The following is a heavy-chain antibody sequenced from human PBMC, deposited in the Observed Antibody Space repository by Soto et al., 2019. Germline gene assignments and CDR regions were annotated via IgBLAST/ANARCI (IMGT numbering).Heavy chain of an antibody. V-gene: IGHV4-30-2*01. D-gene: IGHD3-16*01. J-gene: IGHJ5*02. Sequence: PSETLSLTCAVSGGSISSGGYSWSWIRQPPGKGLEWIGYIYHSGSTYYNPSLKSRVTISVDRSKNQFSLKLSSVTAADTAVYYYARVVLGNWFDPWGQGTLVTVSS. CDR3: ARVVLGNWFDP. CDR1: GGSISSGGYS. CDR2: IYHSGST.